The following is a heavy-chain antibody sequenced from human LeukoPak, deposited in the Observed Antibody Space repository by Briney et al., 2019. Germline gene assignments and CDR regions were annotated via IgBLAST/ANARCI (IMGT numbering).Heavy chain of an antibody. J-gene: IGHJ1*01. V-gene: IGHV3-23*01. CDR3: ARLYSSSWYVRYFQH. Sequence: GGSLRLSCAASGFTFSSYAMSWVRQAPGKGLEWVSAISGSGGSTYYADSVKGRFTVSRDNSKNTLYLQMNSLRAEDTAVYYCARLYSSSWYVRYFQHWGQGTLVTVSS. CDR1: GFTFSSYA. CDR2: ISGSGGST. D-gene: IGHD6-13*01.